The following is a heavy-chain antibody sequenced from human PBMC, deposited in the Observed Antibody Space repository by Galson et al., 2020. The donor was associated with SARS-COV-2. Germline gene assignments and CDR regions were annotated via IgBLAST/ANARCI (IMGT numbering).Heavy chain of an antibody. D-gene: IGHD4-4*01. Sequence: GESLKISCAASGFTFSSYWMSWVRQAPGKGLEWVANIKQDGSEKYYVDSVKGRFTISSDNAKNSLYLQMNSLRAEDTAVYYCARDHAENSNYYYYYYYYMDGWGKGTTVAIS. CDR1: GFTFSSYW. CDR2: IKQDGSEK. CDR3: ARDHAENSNYYYYYYYYMDG. J-gene: IGHJ6*03. V-gene: IGHV3-7*01.